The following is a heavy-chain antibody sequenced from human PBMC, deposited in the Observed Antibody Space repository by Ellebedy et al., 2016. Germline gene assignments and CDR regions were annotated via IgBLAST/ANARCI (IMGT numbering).Heavy chain of an antibody. CDR1: GASIRSRSYY. CDR2: VTYSGTT. Sequence: SETLSLXCTVSGASIRSRSYYWGWIRQPPGKGLDWIGTVTYSGTTYVNPALKSQVTISVDTSKNQFSLELSSVTAADTAVYYCARWAEVATIKYYFDYWGHGTQVTVSS. CDR3: ARWAEVATIKYYFDY. J-gene: IGHJ4*01. V-gene: IGHV4-39*07. D-gene: IGHD5-24*01.